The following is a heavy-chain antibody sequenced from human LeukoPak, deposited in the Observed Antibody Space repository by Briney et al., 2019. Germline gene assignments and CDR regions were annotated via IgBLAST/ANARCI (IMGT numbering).Heavy chain of an antibody. D-gene: IGHD3-22*01. CDR2: IYYSGNT. Sequence: SQTLSLTCTVSGGSISSGDYYWRWIRHPPRKGLEWIGSIYYSGNTYYNPSLKSRLTISLDTSKNQFSLELSSVTAADTAVYYCVRRAYYYDSSYFDYWGQGTLVTVSS. V-gene: IGHV4-30-4*01. CDR3: VRRAYYYDSSYFDY. CDR1: GGSISSGDYY. J-gene: IGHJ4*02.